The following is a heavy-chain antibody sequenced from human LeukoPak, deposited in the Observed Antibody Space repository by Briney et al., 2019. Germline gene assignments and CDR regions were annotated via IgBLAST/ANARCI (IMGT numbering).Heavy chain of an antibody. V-gene: IGHV3-7*04. CDR1: GFTLSNFW. J-gene: IGHJ4*02. CDR2: IHPEGNEK. Sequence: PGGSLRLPCASSGFTLSNFWMSWVRQAPGRGREWVANIHPEGNEKYHVESVKGRFTISRDNARNLLFLQMNGLRVEDTAVYYCARGDDFSGDHWGQGTLVTVSS. D-gene: IGHD1-1*01. CDR3: ARGDDFSGDH.